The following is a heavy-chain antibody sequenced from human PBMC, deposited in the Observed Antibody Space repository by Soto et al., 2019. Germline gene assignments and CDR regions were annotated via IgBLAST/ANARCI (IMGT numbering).Heavy chain of an antibody. V-gene: IGHV1-18*01. D-gene: IGHD6-6*01. CDR1: GYTFTSYG. Sequence: QVQLVQSGAEVKKPGASVKVSCKASGYTFTSYGISWVRQAPGQGLEWMGWISAYNGNTNYAQKLQGRVTMTTDTTTSTAYMELRSLRSDDTAVYYCARGCYSSSAPYHYYYYYYMDVWGKGTTVTVSS. CDR3: ARGCYSSSAPYHYYYYYYMDV. CDR2: ISAYNGNT. J-gene: IGHJ6*03.